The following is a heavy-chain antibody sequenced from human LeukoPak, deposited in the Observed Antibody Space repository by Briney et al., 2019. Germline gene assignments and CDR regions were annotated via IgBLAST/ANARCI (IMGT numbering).Heavy chain of an antibody. D-gene: IGHD3-10*01. Sequence: PGGSLRLSCAASGFTFSSYWMHWVRQAPGKGLVWVSRINSDGSSTSYADSVKGRFTISRDNAKNTLYLQMNSLRAEDTAVYYCAREPASYYGSGSYYNYYYGMDVWGQGTTVTVSS. J-gene: IGHJ6*02. CDR1: GFTFSSYW. V-gene: IGHV3-74*01. CDR2: INSDGSST. CDR3: AREPASYYGSGSYYNYYYGMDV.